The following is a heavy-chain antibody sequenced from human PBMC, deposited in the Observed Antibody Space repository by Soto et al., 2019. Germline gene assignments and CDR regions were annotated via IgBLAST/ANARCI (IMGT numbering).Heavy chain of an antibody. D-gene: IGHD6-19*01. Sequence: SLRLSCAASGFTLSNYGMHWVRQAPGKGLEWVAVLRDDADDAYYVDSVKGRFTISRDNSKNTLYLQMNYLRAEDTAVYYCARPYSSNSNWFDPWGQGTLVTVS. CDR3: ARPYSSNSNWFDP. V-gene: IGHV3-33*01. CDR1: GFTLSNYG. J-gene: IGHJ5*02. CDR2: LRDDADDA.